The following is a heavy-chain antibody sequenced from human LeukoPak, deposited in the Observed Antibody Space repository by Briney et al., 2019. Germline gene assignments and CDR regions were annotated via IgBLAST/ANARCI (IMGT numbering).Heavy chain of an antibody. CDR1: GFTFSSYS. D-gene: IGHD3-10*01. J-gene: IGHJ6*03. V-gene: IGHV3-21*01. CDR3: ARDWFGGNMDV. CDR2: ISSSSSYI. Sequence: PGGSLRLSGAASGFTFSSYSMNWVRQPPGKGLEWVSSISSSSSYIYYADSVKGRFTISRDNAKNSLYLQMNSLRAEDTAVYYCARDWFGGNMDVWGKGTTVTVSS.